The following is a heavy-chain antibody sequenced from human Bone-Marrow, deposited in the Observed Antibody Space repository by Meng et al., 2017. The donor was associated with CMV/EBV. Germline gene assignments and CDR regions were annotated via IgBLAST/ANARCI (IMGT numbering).Heavy chain of an antibody. Sequence: SVKVSCKASGGTFSSYAISWVRQAPGQGLEWMGGIIPIFGTANYAQKFQGRVTITTDESTSTAYMELSSLRSEDTAVYYCARVGRYSSGWSYYYYYGMVVWGPGNTVNVAS. V-gene: IGHV1-69*05. CDR2: IIPIFGTA. J-gene: IGHJ6*02. CDR1: GGTFSSYA. CDR3: ARVGRYSSGWSYYYYYGMVV. D-gene: IGHD6-19*01.